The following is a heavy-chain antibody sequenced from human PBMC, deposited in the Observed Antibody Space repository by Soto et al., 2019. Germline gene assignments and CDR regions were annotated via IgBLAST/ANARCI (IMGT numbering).Heavy chain of an antibody. J-gene: IGHJ5*01. Sequence: QVQLQESGPGQVKPSQTLSLTCSVSGVSIKSGDNYWSWIRQPPGKGLEWIGNIYYVGSTSYNPSLXSXLSMSVDTSKNQFSLKLTSVTAADTAVYYCARNTSRLGWFDSWGQGTLVTVSS. CDR1: GVSIKSGDNY. CDR3: ARNTSRLGWFDS. CDR2: IYYVGST. D-gene: IGHD7-27*01. V-gene: IGHV4-30-4*08.